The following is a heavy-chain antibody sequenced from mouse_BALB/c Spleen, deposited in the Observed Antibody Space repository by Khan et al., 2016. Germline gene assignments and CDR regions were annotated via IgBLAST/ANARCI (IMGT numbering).Heavy chain of an antibody. D-gene: IGHD2-3*01. J-gene: IGHJ1*01. V-gene: IGHV3-6*02. Sequence: EVQLQESGPGLVKPSQSLSLTCSVPGYSITSGYYWNWLRQFPGNKLEWMGYISYDGSNNYNPSLKNRISITRDTSKNQFFLKLNSVTTEDTATYYCVSFYDGYSYWYFDVWGAGTTVTVSS. CDR3: VSFYDGYSYWYFDV. CDR2: ISYDGSN. CDR1: GYSITSGYY.